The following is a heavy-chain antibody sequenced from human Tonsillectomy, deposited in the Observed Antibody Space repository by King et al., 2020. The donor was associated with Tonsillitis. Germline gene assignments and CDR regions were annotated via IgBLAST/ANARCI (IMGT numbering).Heavy chain of an antibody. Sequence: VQLVESGAEVKKPGESLKISCKASGYTFTTYWIGWVRQMPGKGLECLEWIGIIYPGYSDTIYSPSFQGQVTISADESISTAYLQLNNLKASDTAMYYCARSTRLLNDYWGQGTLVTVSS. J-gene: IGHJ4*02. CDR2: IYPGYSDT. D-gene: IGHD5-24*01. V-gene: IGHV5-51*03. CDR1: GYTFTTYW. CDR3: ARSTRLLNDY.